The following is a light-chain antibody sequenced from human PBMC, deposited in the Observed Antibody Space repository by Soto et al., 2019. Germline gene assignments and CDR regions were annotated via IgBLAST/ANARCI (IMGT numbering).Light chain of an antibody. CDR2: SSN. J-gene: IGLJ1*01. V-gene: IGLV1-44*01. CDR1: SSNIGSNT. Sequence: QSVLTQPPSASGTPGQRVTISCSGSSSNIGSNTVSWYQQLPGTAPKLLIYSSNQRPSGVPDRFSGSKSGTSASLAISGLQSEDEADYYCAAWADSLNGYVFGTGTKSPS. CDR3: AAWADSLNGYV.